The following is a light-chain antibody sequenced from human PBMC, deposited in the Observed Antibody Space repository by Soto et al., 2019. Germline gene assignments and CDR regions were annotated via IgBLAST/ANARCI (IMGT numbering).Light chain of an antibody. J-gene: IGKJ1*01. Sequence: EIVLTQSPGTLSLSPGEGATLSCRASQSVSNNYLAWYQQKHGQAPRLLIYGASTRATGIPARFSGSGSGTELTITISSLQSEDFVVYYCQQYNKWPPTFGQGTKVDIK. CDR1: QSVSNN. V-gene: IGKV3-15*01. CDR3: QQYNKWPPT. CDR2: GAS.